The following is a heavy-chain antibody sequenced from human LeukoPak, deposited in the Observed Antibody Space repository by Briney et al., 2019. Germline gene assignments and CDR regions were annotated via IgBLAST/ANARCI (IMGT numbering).Heavy chain of an antibody. V-gene: IGHV4-30-4*01. J-gene: IGHJ6*02. Sequence: SQTLSLTCTVSGGSISSGDYYWSWIRQPPGKGLEWIGYIYYSGSTYYNPSLKSRVTISVDTSKNQFSLKLSSVTAADTAVYYCARDRAGKPYYYGMDVWGQGTTVTVSS. CDR1: GGSISSGDYY. CDR3: ARDRAGKPYYYGMDV. CDR2: IYYSGST. D-gene: IGHD6-13*01.